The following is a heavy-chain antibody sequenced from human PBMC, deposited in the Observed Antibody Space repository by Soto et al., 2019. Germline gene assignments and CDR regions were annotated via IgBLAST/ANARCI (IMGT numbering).Heavy chain of an antibody. V-gene: IGHV1-69*13. CDR3: ARDGTTIFGVVISAGPYGMDV. Sequence: AASVKVSCKASGGTFSSYAISWVRQAPGQGLEWMGGIIPIFGTANYAQKFQGRVTITADESTSTAYMELSSLRSEDTAVYYCARDGTTIFGVVISAGPYGMDVWGQGTTVTVSS. J-gene: IGHJ6*02. D-gene: IGHD3-3*01. CDR2: IIPIFGTA. CDR1: GGTFSSYA.